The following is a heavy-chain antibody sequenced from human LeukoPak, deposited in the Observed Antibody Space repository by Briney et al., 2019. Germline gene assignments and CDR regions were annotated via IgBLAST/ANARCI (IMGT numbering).Heavy chain of an antibody. CDR1: GYTFTSYG. CDR2: ISAYNGNT. Sequence: ASVKVSCKASGYTFTSYGISWVRQAPGQGLEWMGWISAYNGNTNYAQKLQGRVTMTTDTSTSTAYMELRSLRSDDTAVYYCARGRLRFLEWFPWDYWGQGTLVTVSS. J-gene: IGHJ4*02. D-gene: IGHD3-3*01. V-gene: IGHV1-18*01. CDR3: ARGRLRFLEWFPWDY.